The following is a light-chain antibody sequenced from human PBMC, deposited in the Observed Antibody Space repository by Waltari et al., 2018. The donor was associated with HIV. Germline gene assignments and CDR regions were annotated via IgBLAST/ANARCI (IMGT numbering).Light chain of an antibody. CDR1: SSSIADYF. Sequence: FMLTQPHSVSESPAQTVTISCTRSSSSIADYFVHRYPQRQGRTPTTAILQHDQHPPDSSPTTVIYEHDQRPSGVPDRFSGSIDISSNYAALIISGLKNEDEAEYYCQSFDRHTEVVFGGGTKLTVL. J-gene: IGLJ2*01. CDR3: QSFDRHTEVV. V-gene: IGLV6-57*01. CDR2: EHD.